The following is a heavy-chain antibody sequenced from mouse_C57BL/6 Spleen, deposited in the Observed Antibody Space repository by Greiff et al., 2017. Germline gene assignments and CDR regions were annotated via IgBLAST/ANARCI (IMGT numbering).Heavy chain of an antibody. J-gene: IGHJ4*01. CDR3: TRSGNYDYAMDY. CDR1: GFTFSDAW. CDR2: IRNKANNHAT. Sequence: VMLVESGGGLVQPGGSMKLSCAASGFTFSDAWMDWVCQSPEKGLEWVAEIRNKANNHATYYAESVKGRFTISRDDSKSSVYLQMNSLRAEDTGIYYCTRSGNYDYAMDYWGQGTSVTVSS. V-gene: IGHV6-6*01. D-gene: IGHD2-1*01.